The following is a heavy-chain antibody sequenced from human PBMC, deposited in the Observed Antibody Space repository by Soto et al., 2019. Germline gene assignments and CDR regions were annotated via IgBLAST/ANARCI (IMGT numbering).Heavy chain of an antibody. CDR1: GGTFSSYA. CDR3: ARALEEIYYGSGSYPRWFDP. V-gene: IGHV1-69*13. D-gene: IGHD3-10*01. Sequence: GASVKVSCKASGGTFSSYAISWVRQAPGQGLEWMGGIIPIFGTANYAQKFQGRVTITADESTSTAYMELSSLRSEDTAVYYCARALEEIYYGSGSYPRWFDPWGQGTLVTAPQ. CDR2: IIPIFGTA. J-gene: IGHJ5*02.